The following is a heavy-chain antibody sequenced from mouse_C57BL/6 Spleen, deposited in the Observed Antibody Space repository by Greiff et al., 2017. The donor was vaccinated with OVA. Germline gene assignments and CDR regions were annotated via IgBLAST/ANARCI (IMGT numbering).Heavy chain of an antibody. CDR3: ARRRYYGSSYGWYFDV. D-gene: IGHD1-1*01. V-gene: IGHV1-9*01. CDR2: ILPGSGST. CDR1: GYTFTGYW. Sequence: QVQLQQSGAELMKPGASVKLSCKATGYTFTGYWIEWVKQRPGHGLEWIGEILPGSGSTNYNEKFKGKATFTADTSSNTAYMQLSSLTTEDSAIYYGARRRYYGSSYGWYFDVWGTGTTVTVSS. J-gene: IGHJ1*03.